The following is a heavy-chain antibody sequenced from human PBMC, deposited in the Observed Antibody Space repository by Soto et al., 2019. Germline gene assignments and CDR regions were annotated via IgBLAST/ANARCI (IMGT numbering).Heavy chain of an antibody. CDR3: AQGRTYFDF. Sequence: EVVLLQSGGDLVQPGGSLRLSCAASGFTFSDYAMTWVRQAPGKGLEWVSDISDGDGDTHYADSVRGRFVISRDNSKNTLFLEMNRLRAEDAAVYYCAQGRTYFDFWGQGSLVTVSS. CDR1: GFTFSDYA. V-gene: IGHV3-23*01. J-gene: IGHJ4*02. CDR2: ISDGDGDT.